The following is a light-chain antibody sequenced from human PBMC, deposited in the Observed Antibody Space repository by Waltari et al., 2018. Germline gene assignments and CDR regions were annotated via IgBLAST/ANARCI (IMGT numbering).Light chain of an antibody. CDR3: QQYYSDKT. Sequence: DIVMTQSPNSRAVSLGERATISCKSSQSILSSSNNRNFLSWYQQKPGQPPKLLIYWASTREAGVPDRFSGSGSGTDCPLTISSLQAEDVAVYYCQQYYSDKTFGQGTKVEIK. CDR1: QSILSSSNNRNF. CDR2: WAS. J-gene: IGKJ1*01. V-gene: IGKV4-1*01.